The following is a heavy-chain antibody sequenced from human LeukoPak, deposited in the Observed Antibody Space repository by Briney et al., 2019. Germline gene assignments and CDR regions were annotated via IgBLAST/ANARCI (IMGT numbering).Heavy chain of an antibody. D-gene: IGHD3-22*01. CDR1: GYSVPNNSAA. J-gene: IGHJ3*02. V-gene: IGHV6-1*01. CDR2: TYHWSKWYN. Sequence: SQTLSLTCAICGYSVPNNSAAWNWIRQSPSRGLEWLGRTYHWSKWYNDYAVSVKSRITINPDTSKSQFSLQLNSVTPADTAVYYCARSYYDTSGYIVRAFDIWGQGTMVTVSS. CDR3: ARSYYDTSGYIVRAFDI.